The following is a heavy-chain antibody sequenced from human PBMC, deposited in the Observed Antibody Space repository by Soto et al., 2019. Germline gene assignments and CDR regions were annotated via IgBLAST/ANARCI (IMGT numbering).Heavy chain of an antibody. Sequence: GGSLRLSCAASGFTFSSYAMSWVRQAPGKGLEWVSAISGSGGSTYYADSVKGRFPISRDNSKNTLYLQMNSLRAEDTAVYYCAKTVGDFWAGTYFDYWGQGTLVTVSS. CDR2: ISGSGGST. D-gene: IGHD3-3*01. J-gene: IGHJ4*02. V-gene: IGHV3-23*01. CDR3: AKTVGDFWAGTYFDY. CDR1: GFTFSSYA.